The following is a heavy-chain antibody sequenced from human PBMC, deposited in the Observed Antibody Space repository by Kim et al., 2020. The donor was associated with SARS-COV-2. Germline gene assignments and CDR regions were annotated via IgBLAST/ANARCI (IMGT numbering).Heavy chain of an antibody. CDR1: GYSFTSYW. D-gene: IGHD2-2*02. CDR3: ARPGSGVVPAAIGDGFDY. Sequence: GESLKISCKGSGYSFTSYWISWVRQMPGKGLEWMGRIDPSDSYTNYSPSFQGHVTISADKSISTAYLQWSSLKASDTAMYYCARPGSGVVPAAIGDGFDYWGQGTLVTVSS. J-gene: IGHJ4*02. CDR2: IDPSDSYT. V-gene: IGHV5-10-1*01.